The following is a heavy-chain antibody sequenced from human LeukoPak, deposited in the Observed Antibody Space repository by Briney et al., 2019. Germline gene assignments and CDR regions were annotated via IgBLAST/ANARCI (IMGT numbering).Heavy chain of an antibody. Sequence: SETLSLTCTVSGGSISSGDYYWRWIRQPPGKGLEWIGYIYYSGSTYYNPSLKSRVTISVDTSKNQFSLKLSSVTAADTAVYYCASATYYYGSGIDSHFDYWGQGTLVTVSS. D-gene: IGHD3-10*01. CDR1: GGSISSGDYY. V-gene: IGHV4-30-4*01. CDR3: ASATYYYGSGIDSHFDY. J-gene: IGHJ4*02. CDR2: IYYSGST.